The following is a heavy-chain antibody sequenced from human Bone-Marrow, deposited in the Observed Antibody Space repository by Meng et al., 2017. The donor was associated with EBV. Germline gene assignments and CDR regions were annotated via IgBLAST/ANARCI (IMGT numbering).Heavy chain of an antibody. CDR2: INPTGGST. CDR1: EYTFTRYH. CDR3: VREVLTPRDY. Sequence: QVQLVQSGAELKKPGASVQVSCKASEYTFTRYHMHWLRQSPGQRLEWMRIINPTGGSTNYAQKFQRRVTMTRDTSTTTVYMELSSLRSEDTAVYYCVREVLTPRDYWGQGTLVTVSS. V-gene: IGHV1-46*01. D-gene: IGHD3-16*01. J-gene: IGHJ4*02.